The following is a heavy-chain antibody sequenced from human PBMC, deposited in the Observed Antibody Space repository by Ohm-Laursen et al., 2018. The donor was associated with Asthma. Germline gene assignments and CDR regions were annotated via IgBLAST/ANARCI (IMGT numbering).Heavy chain of an antibody. J-gene: IGHJ5*01. D-gene: IGHD3-16*02. CDR1: GGTFSSYA. CDR3: SKCGGSCYRSSYNWFDS. V-gene: IGHV1-69*01. CDR2: IIPIFGTA. Sequence: GSSVKVSCKASGGTFSSYAISWVRQAPGQGLEWMGGIIPIFGTANYAQKFQGRVTITADESTSTVYMEVSSLRSEDTAVYYCSKCGGSCYRSSYNWFDSWGQGTLVTVSS.